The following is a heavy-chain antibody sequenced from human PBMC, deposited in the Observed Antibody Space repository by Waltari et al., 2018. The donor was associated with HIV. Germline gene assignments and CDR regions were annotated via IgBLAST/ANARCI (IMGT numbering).Heavy chain of an antibody. CDR2: INHSGST. CDR3: ARRLVTYYYDSGSYFGL. Sequence: QVQLQQWGAGLLKPSETLSLTCAVYGGSFSAYYWNWIRHPQGKGLEWIGEINHSGSTNYNPSLKSRVTISVDTSKNQFSLRLSSVTAADTAVYYCARRLVTYYYDSGSYFGLWGQGTLVTVSS. CDR1: GGSFSAYY. D-gene: IGHD3-10*01. J-gene: IGHJ4*02. V-gene: IGHV4-34*01.